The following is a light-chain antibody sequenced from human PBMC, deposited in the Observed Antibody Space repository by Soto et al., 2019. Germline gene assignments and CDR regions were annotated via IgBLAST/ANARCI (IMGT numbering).Light chain of an antibody. CDR1: QSLLHSNGYNY. Sequence: DIVMTQSPLSLPVTPGEPASISCRSSQSLLHSNGYNYLDWYLQKPGQSPQLLIYLGSNRASGVPDRFSGSGSGTDFTLKISRVEAEDVGVYYCMQALQPPLTFGQGTKLEIK. V-gene: IGKV2-28*01. CDR2: LGS. CDR3: MQALQPPLT. J-gene: IGKJ2*01.